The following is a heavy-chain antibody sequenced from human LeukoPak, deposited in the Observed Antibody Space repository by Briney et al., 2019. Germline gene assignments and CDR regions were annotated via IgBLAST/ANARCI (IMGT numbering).Heavy chain of an antibody. Sequence: PSETLSLTCTVSGGSTSSSTYYWVWIRQPPGKGLEWIGNIYSGGSTYYNPSLKSRVTISVDTSKNQFPLKLTSVTAPDTAVYYCARGGLYSGYDYLAFDIWGQGTVVTVSS. CDR2: IYSGGST. V-gene: IGHV4-39*06. CDR1: GGSTSSSTYY. D-gene: IGHD5-12*01. CDR3: ARGGLYSGYDYLAFDI. J-gene: IGHJ3*02.